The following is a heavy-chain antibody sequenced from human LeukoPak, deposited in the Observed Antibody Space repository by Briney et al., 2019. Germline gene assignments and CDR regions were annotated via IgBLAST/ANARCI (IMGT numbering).Heavy chain of an antibody. CDR2: IIPIFGTA. D-gene: IGHD2-2*02. CDR3: ARGDIVVVPAAIRSWYYYYYGMDV. V-gene: IGHV1-69*13. Sequence: ASVKVSCKASGGTFSSYAISWVRQAPGQGLEWMGGIIPIFGTANYAQKFQGRVTITADESTSTAYMELSSLRSEDTAVYYCARGDIVVVPAAIRSWYYYYYGMDVWGQGTTVTVSS. CDR1: GGTFSSYA. J-gene: IGHJ6*02.